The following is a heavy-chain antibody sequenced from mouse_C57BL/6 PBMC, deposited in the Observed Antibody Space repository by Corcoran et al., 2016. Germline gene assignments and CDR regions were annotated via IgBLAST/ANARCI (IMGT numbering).Heavy chain of an antibody. CDR1: GYTFTSYG. J-gene: IGHJ3*01. CDR3: ARGDDYGRFAY. CDR2: IYPRSGNT. V-gene: IGHV1-81*01. D-gene: IGHD2-4*01. Sequence: QVQLKQSGAELARPGASVKLSCKASGYTFTSYGISWVKQRTGQGLGWIGEIYPRSGNTYYNEKSKGKATLTADKSSSTAYMELRSLTSEDSAVYFCARGDDYGRFAYWGQGTLVTVSA.